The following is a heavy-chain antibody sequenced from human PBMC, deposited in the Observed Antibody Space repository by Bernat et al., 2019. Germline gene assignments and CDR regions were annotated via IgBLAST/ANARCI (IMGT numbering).Heavy chain of an antibody. Sequence: VQLVESGGGLVKPGGSLRLSCAASGFTFSDYYMSWIRQAPGKGLEWVSAISGSGGSTYYADSVKGRFTISRDNSKNTLYLQMNSLRAEDTAVCYCAKVLGGSYPNDAFDIWGQGTMVTVSS. V-gene: IGHV3-23*04. CDR2: ISGSGGST. J-gene: IGHJ3*02. D-gene: IGHD1-26*01. CDR3: AKVLGGSYPNDAFDI. CDR1: GFTFSDYY.